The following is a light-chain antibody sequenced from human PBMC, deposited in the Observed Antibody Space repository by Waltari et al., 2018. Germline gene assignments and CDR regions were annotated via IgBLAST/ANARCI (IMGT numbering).Light chain of an antibody. Sequence: EVVMTQSPAPLSLSSGQRATPSCRASQSVSIHVAWYQQTPGQPPRVLIYEASSRATGVPGRFSGSGSGTQFTLTISSLQPEDFAVYYCQQYSSWPPITFGQGTRL. CDR2: EAS. CDR1: QSVSIH. CDR3: QQYSSWPPIT. J-gene: IGKJ5*01. V-gene: IGKV3-15*01.